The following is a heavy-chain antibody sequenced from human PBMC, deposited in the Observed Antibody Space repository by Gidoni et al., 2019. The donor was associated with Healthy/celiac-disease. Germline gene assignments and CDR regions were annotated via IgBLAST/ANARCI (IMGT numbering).Heavy chain of an antibody. V-gene: IGHV4-39*01. CDR1: GGSISSSSYY. J-gene: IGHJ5*02. CDR3: ARPMYSSGWLGIDP. CDR2: IYYSGST. D-gene: IGHD6-19*01. Sequence: QLQLQEAGPGLVKPSETRSPTCTVPGGSISSSSYYWGWIRQPPGKGLEWIGSIYYSGSTYYNPSLKSRVTISVDTSKNQFSLKLSSVTAADTAVYYCARPMYSSGWLGIDPWGQGTLVTVSS.